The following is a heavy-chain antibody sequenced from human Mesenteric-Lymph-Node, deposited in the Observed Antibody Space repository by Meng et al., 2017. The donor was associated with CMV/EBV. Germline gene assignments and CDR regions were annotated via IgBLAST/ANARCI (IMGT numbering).Heavy chain of an antibody. CDR3: ARDSPGLPAASDAFDM. Sequence: GGSLRLSCAASGFIFSSYEMNWVRQAPGKGLEWISYISSSGSRIYYADSVKGRFTISRDNAKNSLYLQMNSLRADDTAVYYCARDSPGLPAASDAFDMWGQGTMVTVSS. J-gene: IGHJ3*02. CDR1: GFIFSSYE. D-gene: IGHD6-13*01. V-gene: IGHV3-48*03. CDR2: ISSSGSRI.